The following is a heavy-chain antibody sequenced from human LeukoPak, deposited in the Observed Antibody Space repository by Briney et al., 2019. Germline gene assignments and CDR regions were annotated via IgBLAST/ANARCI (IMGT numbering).Heavy chain of an antibody. CDR1: GFTFSSYT. CDR3: ARDFGGYCSSSNCYLGWLDY. J-gene: IGHJ4*02. Sequence: PGGSLRLSCAASGFTFSSYTMNWVRQAPGKGLEWVSSIISSGSYIYYADSVKGRFTISRDNAKNSLCLQMNSLRAEDTAVYYCARDFGGYCSSSNCYLGWLDYWGQGTLVTVSS. D-gene: IGHD2-2*01. V-gene: IGHV3-21*03. CDR2: IISSGSYI.